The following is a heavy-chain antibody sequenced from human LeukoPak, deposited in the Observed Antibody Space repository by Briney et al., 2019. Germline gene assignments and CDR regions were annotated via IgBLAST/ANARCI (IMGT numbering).Heavy chain of an antibody. Sequence: PGGSLRLSCAASGFTVSSNYMTWVRQAPGKGLEWVSVIYSGGSTYYADSVKGRFTISRDNSKNTLYLQMNSLRAEDTAVYYCARVSWELLQGAFDYWGQGTLVTVSS. V-gene: IGHV3-66*01. CDR3: ARVSWELLQGAFDY. CDR2: IYSGGST. D-gene: IGHD1-26*01. CDR1: GFTVSSNY. J-gene: IGHJ4*02.